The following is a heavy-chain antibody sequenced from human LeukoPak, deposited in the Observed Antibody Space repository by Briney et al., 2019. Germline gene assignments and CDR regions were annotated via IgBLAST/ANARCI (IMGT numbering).Heavy chain of an antibody. CDR1: GYTFTSYG. V-gene: IGHV1-18*01. J-gene: IGHJ4*02. D-gene: IGHD3-22*01. CDR2: ISACNGNT. Sequence: GASVKVSCKASGYTFTSYGISWVRQAPGQGLERMGWISACNGNTNYAQKLQGRVTMTTDTSTSTAYMELRSLRSDDTAVYYCASGKYYYDSSGYQTAPFDYWGQGTLVTVSS. CDR3: ASGKYYYDSSGYQTAPFDY.